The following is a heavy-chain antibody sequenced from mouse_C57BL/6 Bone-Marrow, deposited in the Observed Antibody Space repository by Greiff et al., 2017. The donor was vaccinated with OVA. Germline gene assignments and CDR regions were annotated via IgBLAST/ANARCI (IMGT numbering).Heavy chain of an antibody. Sequence: VQLQQSGAELVRPGTSVKMSCKASGYTFTNYWIGWAKQRPGHGLEWIGDIYPGGGYTNYNEKFKSKATLTVDKSSSTAYMQLSSLTSEDSAVYYCARQDFDVWGTGTTVTVSS. V-gene: IGHV1-63*01. CDR3: ARQDFDV. CDR2: IYPGGGYT. CDR1: GYTFTNYW. J-gene: IGHJ1*03.